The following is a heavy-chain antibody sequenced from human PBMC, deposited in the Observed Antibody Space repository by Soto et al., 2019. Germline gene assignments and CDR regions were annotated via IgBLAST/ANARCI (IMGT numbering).Heavy chain of an antibody. V-gene: IGHV3-48*01. CDR1: GFTFSSYS. CDR3: ASGDLDSSGWNY. J-gene: IGHJ4*02. D-gene: IGHD6-19*01. Sequence: EVQLVESGGGLVQPGGSLRLSCAASGFTFSSYSMNWVRQAPGKGLEWVSYISSSSSTIYYADSVKGRFTISRDNAKNSLYLQMNSLRGEDTAVYYCASGDLDSSGWNYWGQGTLVTVSS. CDR2: ISSSSSTI.